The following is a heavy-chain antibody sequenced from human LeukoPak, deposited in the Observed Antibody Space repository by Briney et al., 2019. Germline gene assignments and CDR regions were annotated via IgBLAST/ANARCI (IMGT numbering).Heavy chain of an antibody. V-gene: IGHV1-2*02. CDR3: ARGPNHYYYMDF. CDR1: GYTFTSYY. J-gene: IGHJ6*03. CDR2: INPDCGGT. Sequence: ASVKVSCKASGYTFTSYYMHWVRQAPGQGLEWIGRINPDCGGTDYAQKFQGRVTMTRDMSINTVYMELSGLTSDDTALYYCARGPNHYYYMDFWGKGTTVSVSS.